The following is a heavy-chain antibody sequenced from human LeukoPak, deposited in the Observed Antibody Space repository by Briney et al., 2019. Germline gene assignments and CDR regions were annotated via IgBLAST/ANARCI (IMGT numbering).Heavy chain of an antibody. V-gene: IGHV1-8*01. Sequence: ASVTVSCKASGYTFTSYDINWVRQATGQGLEWMGWMNPNSGNTGYAQKFQGRVTMTRNTSISTAYMELSSLRSEDTAVYYCARTIVPEDYYYYGMDVWGQGTTVTVSS. CDR2: MNPNSGNT. CDR3: ARTIVPEDYYYYGMDV. CDR1: GYTFTSYD. J-gene: IGHJ6*02. D-gene: IGHD1-26*01.